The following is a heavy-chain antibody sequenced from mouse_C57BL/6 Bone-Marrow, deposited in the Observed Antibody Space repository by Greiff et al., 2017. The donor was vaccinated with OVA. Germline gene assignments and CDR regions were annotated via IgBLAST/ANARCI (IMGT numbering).Heavy chain of an antibody. CDR1: GYTFTSSG. D-gene: IGHD1-1*01. V-gene: IGHV1-81*01. Sequence: VQVVESGAELARPGASVKLSCKASGYTFTSSGISWGKPRTGQGLEWIGEIYPRSGNTYYNEKCKGKATLTADKSSSTAYMELRSLTSEDSAVYFCARGTTVWYFDVWGTGTTVTVSS. J-gene: IGHJ1*03. CDR3: ARGTTVWYFDV. CDR2: IYPRSGNT.